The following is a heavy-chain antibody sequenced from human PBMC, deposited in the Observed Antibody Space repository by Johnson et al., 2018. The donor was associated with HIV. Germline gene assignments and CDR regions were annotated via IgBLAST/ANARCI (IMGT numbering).Heavy chain of an antibody. J-gene: IGHJ3*02. D-gene: IGHD3-16*01. CDR1: GFTFSSHD. Sequence: QVQLVESGGGVVQPGRSLRVSCGASGFTFSSHDMHWVRQAPGKGLEWVAVISYDGSNQYCADSVKGRFTISRDNSNKTVYLQMNSLGPEDTAVYYCAKPPSMGADAFDIWGQGTMVTASS. V-gene: IGHV3-30*18. CDR2: ISYDGSNQ. CDR3: AKPPSMGADAFDI.